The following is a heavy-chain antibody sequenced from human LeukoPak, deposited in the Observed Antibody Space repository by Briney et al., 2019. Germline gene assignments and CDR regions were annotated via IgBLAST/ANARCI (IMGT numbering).Heavy chain of an antibody. V-gene: IGHV4-30-4*08. CDR1: GGSISSGDYY. Sequence: SETLSLTCTVSGGSISSGDYYWSWIRQPPGQGLEWIGYIYYSGSTYYNPSLKGRVTISVDTSKNQFSLKLSSVTAADTAVYYRARGLFGVVIDKFDYWGQGTLVTVSS. CDR2: IYYSGST. J-gene: IGHJ4*02. D-gene: IGHD3-3*01. CDR3: ARGLFGVVIDKFDY.